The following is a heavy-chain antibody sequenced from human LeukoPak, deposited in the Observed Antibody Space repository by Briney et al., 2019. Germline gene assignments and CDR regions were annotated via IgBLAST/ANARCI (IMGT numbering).Heavy chain of an antibody. V-gene: IGHV1-8*01. CDR3: AREVIHYYDSSGYIDY. CDR1: GYTFTSYD. Sequence: ASVKVSCKASGYTFTSYDINWVRQATGQGLEWMGWMNPNSGNTGYAQKFQGRVTMTRNTSISTVYVELSSLRSEDAAVYYCAREVIHYYDSSGYIDYWGQGTLVTVSS. CDR2: MNPNSGNT. D-gene: IGHD3-22*01. J-gene: IGHJ4*02.